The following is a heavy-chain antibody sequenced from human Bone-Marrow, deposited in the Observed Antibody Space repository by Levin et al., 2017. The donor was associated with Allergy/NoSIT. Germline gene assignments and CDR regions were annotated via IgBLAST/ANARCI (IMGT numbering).Heavy chain of an antibody. Sequence: SETLSLTCAVYGGSFSGYYWSWLRQPPGKGLEWIGEINHSNPSLESRVTISVDAPKNQFSLKVNSVTAADTAVYFCARGFGATGPYAIFDSWGQGILVTVSS. CDR2: INH. V-gene: IGHV4-34*01. J-gene: IGHJ4*02. CDR1: GGSFSGYY. CDR3: ARGFGATGPYAIFDS. D-gene: IGHD2-8*01.